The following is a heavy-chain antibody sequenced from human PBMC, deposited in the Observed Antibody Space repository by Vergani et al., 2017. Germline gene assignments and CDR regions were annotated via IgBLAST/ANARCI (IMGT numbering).Heavy chain of an antibody. V-gene: IGHV3-7*01. Sequence: EVQLMESGGGLVQPGGSLRLSCAASGFTFSNYWMSWVRQAPGKGLEWVANIKEDGSETFYVDSVMGRFTISRDNAKNSLYLQMNSLRAEDTAVYYCARDGCSSTSCPDYYYYGMDVWGQGTTVTVSS. CDR2: IKEDGSET. J-gene: IGHJ6*02. D-gene: IGHD2-2*01. CDR1: GFTFSNYW. CDR3: ARDGCSSTSCPDYYYYGMDV.